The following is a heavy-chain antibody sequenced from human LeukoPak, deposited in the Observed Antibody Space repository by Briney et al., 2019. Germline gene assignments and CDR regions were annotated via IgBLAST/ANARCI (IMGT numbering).Heavy chain of an antibody. Sequence: ASVKVSCKASGYTFTGYYMHWVRQAPGQGLEWMGWINPNSGGTNYAQKFQGRVTMTRDTSISTAYMELSSLRSDDTAVYYCARDGRGYYGSGSLNLFDYWGQGTLVTVSS. CDR1: GYTFTGYY. V-gene: IGHV1-2*02. D-gene: IGHD3-10*01. CDR2: INPNSGGT. J-gene: IGHJ4*02. CDR3: ARDGRGYYGSGSLNLFDY.